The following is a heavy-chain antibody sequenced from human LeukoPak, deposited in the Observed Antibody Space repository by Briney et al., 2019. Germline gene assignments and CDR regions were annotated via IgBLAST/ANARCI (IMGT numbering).Heavy chain of an antibody. J-gene: IGHJ4*02. Sequence: GGSLRLSCVASGLPIGDFAMHWVRQAPGKGLEWVSLISGDGVSTFYADSVKGRFSISRDNSKNSLSLEMNSLRTEDTATYYCARESGKFDYWGQGTLVAVSS. V-gene: IGHV3-43*02. CDR3: ARESGKFDY. CDR2: ISGDGVST. CDR1: GLPIGDFA.